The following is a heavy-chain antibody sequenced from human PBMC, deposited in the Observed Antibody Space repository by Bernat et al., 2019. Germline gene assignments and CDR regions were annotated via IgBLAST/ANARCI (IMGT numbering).Heavy chain of an antibody. CDR3: ARDSSNYDYIWGSYRADAFDI. J-gene: IGHJ3*02. V-gene: IGHV1-69*01. CDR1: GGTFSSYA. CDR2: IIPIFGTA. D-gene: IGHD3-16*02. Sequence: QVQLVQSGAEVKKPGSSVKVSCKASGGTFSSYAISWVRQAPGQGLEWMGGIIPIFGTANYAQKFQGRVTITADESTSTAYMELSRLRSEDTAVYYCARDSSNYDYIWGSYRADAFDIWGQGTMVTVSS.